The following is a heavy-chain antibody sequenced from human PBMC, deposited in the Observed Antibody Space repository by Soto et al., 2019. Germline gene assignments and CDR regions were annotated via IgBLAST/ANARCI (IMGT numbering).Heavy chain of an antibody. Sequence: DVQLVESGGGLVQPGGSLKLSCAASGFTFSGSAMHWVRQASGKGLEWVGRITNKADNHTTKYAASVKGRFTISRDDAKNTAYLQMNSLKTEDTAIYYCMTNQVTGHKPHWGQGTLVTVSS. CDR3: MTNQVTGHKPH. CDR2: ITNKADNHTT. V-gene: IGHV3-73*02. CDR1: GFTFSGSA. J-gene: IGHJ4*02. D-gene: IGHD3-9*01.